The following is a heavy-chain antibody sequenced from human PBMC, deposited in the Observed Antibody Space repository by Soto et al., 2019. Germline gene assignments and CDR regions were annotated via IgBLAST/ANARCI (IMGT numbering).Heavy chain of an antibody. D-gene: IGHD6-25*01. J-gene: IGHJ5*02. CDR2: FDPEDGET. CDR1: GYTLTELS. CDR3: AFLISSAPEISRFDP. Sequence: ASVNVSCKVSGYTLTELSMHWVRQAPGKGLEWMGGFDPEDGETIYAQKFQGRVTMTEDTSTDTAYMELSSLRSEDTAVYYCAFLISSAPEISRFDPWGQGTLVTGSS. V-gene: IGHV1-24*01.